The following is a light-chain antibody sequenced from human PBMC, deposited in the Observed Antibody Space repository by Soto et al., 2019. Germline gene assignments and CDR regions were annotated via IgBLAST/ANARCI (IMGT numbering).Light chain of an antibody. V-gene: IGKV3-11*01. Sequence: EIVLTQSPATLSLSPGERATLSCRASQSVGSNLAWYQQKAGQAPRLLIYDASNRATGVPARFSGSGSGTDFTRTISSLEPEDFAVYFCQQLTRNTFGQGSKLEI. CDR2: DAS. J-gene: IGKJ2*01. CDR1: QSVGSN. CDR3: QQLTRNT.